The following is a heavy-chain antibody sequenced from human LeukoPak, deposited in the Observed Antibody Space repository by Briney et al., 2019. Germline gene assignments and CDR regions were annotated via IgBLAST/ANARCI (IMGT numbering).Heavy chain of an antibody. Sequence: TGGSLRLSCAASGFTFSTYWMSWVHKAPGKGLEWVANIKQDETVKYYVDSVKGRFTVSRDNAKNSLYLQMNSLRAEDTAAYYCARIDYSGSWYLDYWGQGTLVTVSS. CDR2: IKQDETVK. CDR1: GFTFSTYW. D-gene: IGHD6-13*01. V-gene: IGHV3-7*05. J-gene: IGHJ4*02. CDR3: ARIDYSGSWYLDY.